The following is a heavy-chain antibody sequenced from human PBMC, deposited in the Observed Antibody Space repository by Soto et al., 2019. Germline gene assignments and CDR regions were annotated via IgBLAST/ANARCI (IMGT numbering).Heavy chain of an antibody. CDR3: ARVLRYYYGSGSHPDY. Sequence: QVQLQESGPGLVKPSQTLSLTCTVSGGSISSGGYYWSWIRQHPGKGLEWIGYIYYSGSTYYNPSIKTRVTISVDTSKNQFSLKLSSVTAADTAVYYCARVLRYYYGSGSHPDYWGQGTLVTVSS. J-gene: IGHJ4*02. D-gene: IGHD3-10*01. V-gene: IGHV4-31*03. CDR2: IYYSGST. CDR1: GGSISSGGYY.